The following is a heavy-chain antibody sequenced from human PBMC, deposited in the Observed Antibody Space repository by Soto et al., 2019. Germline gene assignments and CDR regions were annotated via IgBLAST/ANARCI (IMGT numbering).Heavy chain of an antibody. CDR2: IIPILGTA. CDR3: ARDQCSGGSCYSGKTYYYYGMDV. CDR1: GGTFSSYA. Sequence: GASVKVSCKASGGTFSSYAISWVRQAPGQGLEWMGGIIPILGTANYAQKLQGRVTMTTDTSTSTAYMELRSLRSDDTAVYYCARDQCSGGSCYSGKTYYYYGMDVWGQGTTVTVSS. D-gene: IGHD2-15*01. V-gene: IGHV1-69*10. J-gene: IGHJ6*02.